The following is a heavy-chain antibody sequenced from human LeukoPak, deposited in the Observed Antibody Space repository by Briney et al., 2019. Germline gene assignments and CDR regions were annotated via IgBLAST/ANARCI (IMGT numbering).Heavy chain of an antibody. V-gene: IGHV4-34*01. CDR1: GGSFRGYY. J-gene: IGHJ5*02. CDR2: INHSGTT. D-gene: IGHD3-3*01. Sequence: SETLSLICAVYGGSFRGYYWSWIRQSPGKGLEWIGEINHSGTTNYNPSLKSRVTISVDTSKNQFSLKLTSMTAEDTAVYYCARSERLFPAPFDPWGRGTLCTVSS. CDR3: ARSERLFPAPFDP.